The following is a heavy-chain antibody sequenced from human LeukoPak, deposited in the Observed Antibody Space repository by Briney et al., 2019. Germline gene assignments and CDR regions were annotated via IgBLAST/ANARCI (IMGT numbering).Heavy chain of an antibody. CDR2: IIPIFGTA. V-gene: IGHV1-69*01. CDR1: GGTFSSYA. Sequence: SVKVSCKASGGTFSSYAISWVRQAPGQGLEWMGGIIPIFGTANYAQKFQGRVTITADESTSTAYMELSSLRSEGTAVYYCARDYIAAAGTAFDIWGQGTMVTVSS. D-gene: IGHD6-13*01. J-gene: IGHJ3*02. CDR3: ARDYIAAAGTAFDI.